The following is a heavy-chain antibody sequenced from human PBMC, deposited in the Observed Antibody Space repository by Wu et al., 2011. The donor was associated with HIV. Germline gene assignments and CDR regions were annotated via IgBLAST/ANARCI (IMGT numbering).Heavy chain of an antibody. V-gene: IGHV1-2*02. CDR2: INPNSGGT. J-gene: IGHJ4*02. Sequence: QVQLVQSGAEVKKPGASVKVSCKASGYNFTGYYLHWVRQAPGQGLEWMGWINPNSGGTNYAQRFQGRVTMTRDTSISTAYMELSRLRSDDTAVYYCARAARGASGLWGYWGQGTLVTVSS. CDR3: ARAARGASGLWGY. CDR1: GYNFTGYY. D-gene: IGHD6-19*01.